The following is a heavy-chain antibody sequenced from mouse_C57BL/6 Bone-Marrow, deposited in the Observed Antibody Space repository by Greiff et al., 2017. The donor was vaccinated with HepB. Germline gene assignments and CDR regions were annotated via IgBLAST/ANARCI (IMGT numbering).Heavy chain of an antibody. CDR2: INPNNGGT. J-gene: IGHJ3*01. D-gene: IGHD2-3*01. CDR3: ARDYDGVAWFAY. Sequence: VQLQQSGPELVKPGASVKISCKASGYTFTDYYMNWVKQSHGKSLEWIGDINPNNGGTSYNQKFKGKATLTVDKSSSTAYMELRSLTSEDSAVYYCARDYDGVAWFAYWGQGTLVTVSA. V-gene: IGHV1-26*01. CDR1: GYTFTDYY.